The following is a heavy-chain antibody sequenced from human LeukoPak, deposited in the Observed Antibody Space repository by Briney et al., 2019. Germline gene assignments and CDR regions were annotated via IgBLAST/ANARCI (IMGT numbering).Heavy chain of an antibody. D-gene: IGHD4-11*01. CDR2: IYTSGST. CDR3: ARDRGYSNYDAFDI. Sequence: SETLSLTCTVSGGSISSYYWSWIRQPAGKGLEWIGRIYTSGSTNYNPSLKSRVTMSVDTSKNQFSLKLSSVTAADTAVYCCARDRGYSNYDAFDIWGQGTMVTVSS. CDR1: GGSISSYY. V-gene: IGHV4-4*07. J-gene: IGHJ3*02.